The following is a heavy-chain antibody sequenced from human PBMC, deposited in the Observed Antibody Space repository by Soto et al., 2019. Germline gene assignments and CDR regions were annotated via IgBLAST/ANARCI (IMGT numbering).Heavy chain of an antibody. J-gene: IGHJ3*02. CDR2: IIPIFGTA. Sequence: QVQLVQSGAEVKKPGSSVKVSCKASGGTFSSYAISWVRQAPGQGLEWMGGIIPIFGTANYAQKFQGRVTITADESTSTAYMELSSLRSEDTAVYYCARVQNWNVGSKDAFDIWGQGTMVTVSS. CDR1: GGTFSSYA. CDR3: ARVQNWNVGSKDAFDI. V-gene: IGHV1-69*01. D-gene: IGHD1-1*01.